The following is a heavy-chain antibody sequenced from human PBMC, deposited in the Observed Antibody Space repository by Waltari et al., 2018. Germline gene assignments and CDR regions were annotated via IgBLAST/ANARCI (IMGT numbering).Heavy chain of an antibody. CDR2: INGGNGQV. V-gene: IGHV1-3*01. J-gene: IGHJ4*02. Sequence: QVQLVQSGAEVKKPGASVTASCKASRNDFAAYAIHWVRQAPGQRLEWMGWINGGNGQVKYSQRFQDRLTITRDTSVTTAHLEVRRLTSEDTAIYYCASGPSPDFGRYWGQGTLVTVSS. D-gene: IGHD3-10*01. CDR1: RNDFAAYA. CDR3: ASGPSPDFGRY.